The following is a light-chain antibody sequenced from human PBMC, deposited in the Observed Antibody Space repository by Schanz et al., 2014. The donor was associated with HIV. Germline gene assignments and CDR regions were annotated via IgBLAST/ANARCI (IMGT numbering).Light chain of an antibody. CDR1: SIDAGGYNY. J-gene: IGLJ3*02. CDR2: DVS. V-gene: IGLV2-14*03. Sequence: QSALTQPASVSGSPGQSITISCTGTSIDAGGYNYVSWYQQHPGKAPKLMIYDVSYRPSGISNRFSGSKSGNTASLTISGLQAEDEADYYCSSYTSSSTLVFGGGTKLTVL. CDR3: SSYTSSSTLV.